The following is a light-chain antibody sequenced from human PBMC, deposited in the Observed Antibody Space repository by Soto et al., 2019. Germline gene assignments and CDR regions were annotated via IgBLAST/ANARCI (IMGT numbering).Light chain of an antibody. V-gene: IGKV1-17*03. J-gene: IGKJ4*01. CDR1: QGISNY. CDR3: LQHNSYPLT. CDR2: AAS. Sequence: DIQLTQSPSAMSASVGDRVTITCRASQGISNYVDWFQPNPGKVPKRLIYAASSLQSGVPSRFSVRGAGTEFTLTISSLQPEDFATYYCLQHNSYPLTFGGGTKVDI.